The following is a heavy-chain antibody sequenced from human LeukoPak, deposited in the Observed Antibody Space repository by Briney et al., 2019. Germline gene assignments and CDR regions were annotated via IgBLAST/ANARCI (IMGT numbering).Heavy chain of an antibody. D-gene: IGHD3-3*01. J-gene: IGHJ4*02. CDR3: ARISQGTIFAYYFDY. V-gene: IGHV1-8*01. CDR2: MNPNSGNT. CDR1: GYTFTSYD. Sequence: ASVKVSCKASGYTFTSYDINWVRQATGQGLEWMGWMNPNSGNTGYAQKFQGRVTMTTDTSTSTAYMELRSLRSDDTAVYHCARISQGTIFAYYFDYWGQGTLVTVSS.